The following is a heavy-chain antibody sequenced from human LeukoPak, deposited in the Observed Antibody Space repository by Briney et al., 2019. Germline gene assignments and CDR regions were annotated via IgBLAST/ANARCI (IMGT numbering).Heavy chain of an antibody. J-gene: IGHJ4*02. CDR2: ISGSGGST. D-gene: IGHD3-22*01. CDR3: AKEGLIYDSSGDRPDY. Sequence: HPGGSLRLSCAASGFTFSSYAMSWVRQAPGKGLEWVSAISGSGGSTYYADSVKGRFTISRDNSKNTLYLQMNSLRAEDTAVYYCAKEGLIYDSSGDRPDYWGQGTLVTVSS. CDR1: GFTFSSYA. V-gene: IGHV3-23*01.